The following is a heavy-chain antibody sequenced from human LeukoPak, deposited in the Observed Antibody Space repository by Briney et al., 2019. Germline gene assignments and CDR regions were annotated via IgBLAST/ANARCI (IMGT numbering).Heavy chain of an antibody. D-gene: IGHD6-6*01. CDR2: IWYDGSNK. Sequence: PGRSLRLSCAASGFTFSSYGMHWVRQAPGKGLEWVAVIWYDGSNKYYADSVKGRFTISRDNSKNTLNLQMNSLRAEDTAVYYCAKETLEYSSSSFDYWGQGTLVTVSS. CDR1: GFTFSSYG. V-gene: IGHV3-33*06. J-gene: IGHJ4*02. CDR3: AKETLEYSSSSFDY.